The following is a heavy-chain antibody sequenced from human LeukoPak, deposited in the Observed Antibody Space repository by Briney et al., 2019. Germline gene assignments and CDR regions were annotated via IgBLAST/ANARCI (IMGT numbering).Heavy chain of an antibody. V-gene: IGHV4-59*08. CDR1: GGSISNFY. D-gene: IGHD6-13*01. Sequence: SETLSLTCTASGGSISNFYWSWLRQPPGKGLEWIGHIEYTGSTIYNPSLDTRVIISIDRSQNQFSLKLSSVTAADTAVYYCARGSPSSSWYGDYWGQGTLVTVSS. CDR3: ARGSPSSSWYGDY. CDR2: IEYTGST. J-gene: IGHJ4*02.